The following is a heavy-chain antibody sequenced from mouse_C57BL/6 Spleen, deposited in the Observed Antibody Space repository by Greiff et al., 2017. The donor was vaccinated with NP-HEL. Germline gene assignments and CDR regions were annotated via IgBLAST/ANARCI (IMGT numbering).Heavy chain of an antibody. CDR3: ARGEARVFAMDD. V-gene: IGHV1-81*01. CDR1: GYTFTSYG. J-gene: IGHJ4*01. Sequence: QVQLKQSGAELARPGASVKLSCKASGYTFTSYGISWVKQRTGQGLEWIGEIYPRSGNTYYNEKFKGKATLTADKSSSTAYMELRSLTSEDSAVYFCARGEARVFAMDDWGQGTSVTVSS. D-gene: IGHD3-1*01. CDR2: IYPRSGNT.